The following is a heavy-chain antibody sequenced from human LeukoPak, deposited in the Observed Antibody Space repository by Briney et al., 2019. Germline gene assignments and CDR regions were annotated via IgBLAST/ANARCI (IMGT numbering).Heavy chain of an antibody. CDR2: ISYDGGNK. V-gene: IGHV3-30*18. J-gene: IGHJ1*01. CDR1: GFTFSTDG. Sequence: PGRSLRLSCAASGFTFSTDGMHWVRQAPGKGLESVAVISYDGGNKHYADSAKGRFTISRDNSKNTLYLQMNSLRTEDTAVYYCAKEAYYYGSGTYSQAIQHWGQGTLVTVSS. CDR3: AKEAYYYGSGTYSQAIQH. D-gene: IGHD3-10*01.